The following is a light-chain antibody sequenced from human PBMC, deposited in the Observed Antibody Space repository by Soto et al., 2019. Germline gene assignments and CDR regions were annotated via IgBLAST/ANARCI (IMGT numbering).Light chain of an antibody. Sequence: DIPMTPSPSSLSASVGDRVTITCRASQSISTYLNWYQQRPGKAPKVLIYGASTLHRGVPSRFSGSGSGTEFSLTIINLQPEDFATYFCVQYNIYPWTFGQGTKVDIK. CDR2: GAS. CDR3: VQYNIYPWT. V-gene: IGKV1-17*02. J-gene: IGKJ1*01. CDR1: QSISTY.